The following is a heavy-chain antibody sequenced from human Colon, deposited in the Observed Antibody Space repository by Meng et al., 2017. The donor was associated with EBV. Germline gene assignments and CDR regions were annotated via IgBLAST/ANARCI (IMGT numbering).Heavy chain of an antibody. CDR3: VRDRPSWT. CDR1: GFTFSTYW. CDR2: VKPDGTST. Sequence: AQVGGSGGGPVQPGGSLRLSCSASGFTFSTYWMHWVRQVPGKGLIWVSRVKPDGTSTYYADSVRGRFTISRDNAKNTVYLQMNTLRAEDTAVYYCVRDRPSWTWGQGTLVTVSS. J-gene: IGHJ5*02. V-gene: IGHV3-74*01. D-gene: IGHD3-3*01.